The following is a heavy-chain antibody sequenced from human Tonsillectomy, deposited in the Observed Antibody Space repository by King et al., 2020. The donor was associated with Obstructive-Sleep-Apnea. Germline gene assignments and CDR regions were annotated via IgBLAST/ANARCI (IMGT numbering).Heavy chain of an antibody. V-gene: IGHV3-9*01. CDR2: ISWNGGSR. J-gene: IGHJ4*02. Sequence: VQLVESGGGLAQPGRSLRLSCAASGFTFDDYAMHWVRQAPGKGLEWGSGISWNGGSRGYADSVKGRFTISRDNATSSLYLQMNSLRAEDTALYYCAKDISYDILTGDFDYWGQGTLVTVSS. CDR3: AKDISYDILTGDFDY. D-gene: IGHD3-9*01. CDR1: GFTFDDYA.